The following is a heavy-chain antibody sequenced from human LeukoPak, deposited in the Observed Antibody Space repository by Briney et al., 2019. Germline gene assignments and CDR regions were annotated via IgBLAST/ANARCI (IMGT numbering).Heavy chain of an antibody. J-gene: IGHJ4*02. D-gene: IGHD2-2*01. CDR2: IRYDGSNK. CDR3: ARLQSRQLLWGLTFDY. V-gene: IGHV3-30*02. Sequence: PGGSLRLSCAASGFSFKNYGMHWVRQAPGKGLEWVAFIRYDGSNKYYADSVKGRFTISRDNSKNTLYLQTNSLRAEDTAVYYCARLQSRQLLWGLTFDYWGQGTLVTVSS. CDR1: GFSFKNYG.